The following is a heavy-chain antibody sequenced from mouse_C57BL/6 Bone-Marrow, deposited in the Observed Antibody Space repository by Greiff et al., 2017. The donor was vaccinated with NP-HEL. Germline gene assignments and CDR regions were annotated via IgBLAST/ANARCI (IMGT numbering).Heavy chain of an antibody. V-gene: IGHV1-64*01. CDR2: IHPNSGST. CDR1: GYTFTSYW. J-gene: IGHJ3*01. Sequence: QVQLQQPGAELVKPGASVKLSCKASGYTFTSYWMHWVKQRPGQGLEWIGMIHPNSGSTNYNEKFKSKATLTVDKSSSTAYMQLSSLTSEDSAVYYCARGGIYYDYGWFAYWGQGTLVTVSA. D-gene: IGHD2-4*01. CDR3: ARGGIYYDYGWFAY.